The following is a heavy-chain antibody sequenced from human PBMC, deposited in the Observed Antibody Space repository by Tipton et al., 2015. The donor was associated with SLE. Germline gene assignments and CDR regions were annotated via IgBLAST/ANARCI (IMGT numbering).Heavy chain of an antibody. D-gene: IGHD3-10*01. V-gene: IGHV3-23*01. J-gene: IGHJ4*02. CDR2: ISGSGGST. CDR1: GFTFSSYA. Sequence: SLRLSCAASGFTFSSYAMSWVRQAPGKGLEWVSAISGSGGSTYYADSVKGRFTISRNNSKNTLYLQMNSLRAEDTAVYYCAKDGITMVQGRDYWGQGTLVTVSS. CDR3: AKDGITMVQGRDY.